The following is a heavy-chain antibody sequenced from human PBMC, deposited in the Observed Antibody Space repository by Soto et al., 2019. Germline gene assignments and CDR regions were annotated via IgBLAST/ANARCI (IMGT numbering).Heavy chain of an antibody. D-gene: IGHD3-22*01. CDR2: IYPGDSDT. J-gene: IGHJ4*02. CDR3: ARRDSSGYLFDY. CDR1: GYSFTSYW. Sequence: PGESLKIACNGSGYSFTSYWIGWVRQTPGKGLEWMGIIYPGDSDTTYNPSFQGQVTVSADKSINTAYLQWSSLKASDTAMYYCARRDSSGYLFDYWGQGTLVTVSS. V-gene: IGHV5-51*01.